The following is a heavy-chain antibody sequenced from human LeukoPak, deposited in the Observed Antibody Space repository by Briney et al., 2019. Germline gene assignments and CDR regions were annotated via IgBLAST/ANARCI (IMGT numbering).Heavy chain of an antibody. CDR3: ARDPSGSKYYDILAYYFDY. D-gene: IGHD3-9*01. CDR2: ISSSCSTI. Sequence: GGSLRLSCAASGFTFSDYYMSWIRQAPGKGLEWVSYISSSCSTIFYADSVKGRFTISRDNAKNLLYLQMNSLRAEYTAVYYCARDPSGSKYYDILAYYFDYWGQGTLVTVSS. J-gene: IGHJ4*02. CDR1: GFTFSDYY. V-gene: IGHV3-11*01.